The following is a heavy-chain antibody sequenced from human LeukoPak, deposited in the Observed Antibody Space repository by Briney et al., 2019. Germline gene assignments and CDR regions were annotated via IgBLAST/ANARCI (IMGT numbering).Heavy chain of an antibody. CDR2: VHADGTS. J-gene: IGHJ4*01. CDR3: ARDGLYTSGHSYFDY. CDR1: GVSTTSYH. D-gene: IGHD3-9*01. Sequence: SETLSLTCTVSGVSTTSYHWSWIRQFAGKKLEWLGRVHADGTSNYNPSLKSRVTMSVDTSKNQFSLILTSVTAADTAVYSCARDGLYTSGHSYFDYWGHGTLVTVSS. V-gene: IGHV4-4*07.